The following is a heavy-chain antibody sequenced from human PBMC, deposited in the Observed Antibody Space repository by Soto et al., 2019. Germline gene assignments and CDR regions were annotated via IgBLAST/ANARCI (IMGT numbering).Heavy chain of an antibody. CDR3: ARPRRYYDILTGYYRDDVFDI. D-gene: IGHD3-9*01. V-gene: IGHV5-51*01. CDR1: GYSFTSYW. J-gene: IGHJ3*02. Sequence: PGESLKISCKGSGYSFTSYWIGWVRQMPGKGLEWMGIIYPGDSDTRYSPSFQGQVTISADKSISTAYLQWSSLKASDTAMYYCARPRRYYDILTGYYRDDVFDIWGQGTMVTVSS. CDR2: IYPGDSDT.